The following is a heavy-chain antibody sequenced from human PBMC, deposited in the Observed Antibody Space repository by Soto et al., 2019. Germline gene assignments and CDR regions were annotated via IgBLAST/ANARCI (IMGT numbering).Heavy chain of an antibody. V-gene: IGHV1-2*02. CDR3: ARVRAWQHRYRMAV. CDR1: GYTFTGSF. Sequence: SSVKVSCKASGYTFTGSFMHCVRQAPGQGHEWMGWINPNSGGTNYAQKFQGRVTMTRDTSISTAYMELSRLRSDDTAVYYCARVRAWQHRYRMAVWGQGTTVIVS. CDR2: INPNSGGT. D-gene: IGHD6-13*01. J-gene: IGHJ6*02.